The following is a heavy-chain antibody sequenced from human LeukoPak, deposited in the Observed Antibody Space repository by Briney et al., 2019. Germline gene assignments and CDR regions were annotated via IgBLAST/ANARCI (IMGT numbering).Heavy chain of an antibody. Sequence: SETLSLTCTGSGGSIRSYYWSWIRQPPGKGLEWIGYIYYSGSTNYNPSLKSRVTISVDTSKNQFSLKLSSVTAADTAVYYCARGEEYYYGSGSLWGQGTLVTVSS. V-gene: IGHV4-59*01. CDR1: GGSIRSYY. CDR3: ARGEEYYYGSGSL. CDR2: IYYSGST. D-gene: IGHD3-10*01. J-gene: IGHJ4*02.